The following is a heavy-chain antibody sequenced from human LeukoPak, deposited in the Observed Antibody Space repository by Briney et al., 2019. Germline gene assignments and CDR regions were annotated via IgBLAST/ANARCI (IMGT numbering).Heavy chain of an antibody. CDR1: GESFSGYY. J-gene: IGHJ4*02. CDR3: AREGGRIAAAGLDY. V-gene: IGHV4-59*01. D-gene: IGHD6-13*01. CDR2: IYYSEST. Sequence: SETLSLTCAVYGESFSGYYWSWIRQPPGKGLEWIGYIYYSESTNYNPSLKSRVTTSVDTSKNQFSLKLSSVTAADTAVYYCAREGGRIAAAGLDYWGQGTLVTVSS.